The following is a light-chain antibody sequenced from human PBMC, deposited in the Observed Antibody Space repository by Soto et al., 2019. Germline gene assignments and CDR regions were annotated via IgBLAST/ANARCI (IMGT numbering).Light chain of an antibody. V-gene: IGKV3-15*01. CDR3: QQYNNFPPPLT. Sequence: EIVMTQSPATLSVSPGERATLSCRASQSVSSNLAWYQQKPGQAPRLLIYGASTRATGIPARFSGSGSGTEFTLTISSLQSEDLAVYYCQQYNNFPPPLTFGGGTKVEI. CDR2: GAS. CDR1: QSVSSN. J-gene: IGKJ4*01.